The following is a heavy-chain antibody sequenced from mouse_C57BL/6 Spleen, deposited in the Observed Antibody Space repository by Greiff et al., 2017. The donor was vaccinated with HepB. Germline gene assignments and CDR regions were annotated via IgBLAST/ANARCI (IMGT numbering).Heavy chain of an antibody. CDR3: ASTGTTWYFDV. D-gene: IGHD4-1*01. CDR2: IHPNSGST. CDR1: GYTFTSYW. J-gene: IGHJ1*03. Sequence: QVQLQQPGAELVKPGASVKLSCKASGYTFTSYWTHWVKQRPGQGLEWIGMIHPNSGSTNYNEKFKSKATLTVDKSSSTAYMQLSSLTSEDSAVYYCASTGTTWYFDVWGTGTTVTVSS. V-gene: IGHV1-64*01.